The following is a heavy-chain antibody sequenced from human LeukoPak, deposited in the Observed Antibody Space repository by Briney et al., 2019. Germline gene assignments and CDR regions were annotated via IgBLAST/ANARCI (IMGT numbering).Heavy chain of an antibody. CDR1: GYTFTSYG. CDR2: ISAYNGNT. Sequence: ASVKVSCKASGYTFTSYGINWVRQAPGQRLEWMGWISAYNGNTNYAQKLQGRVTMTTDTSTSTAYMELRSLRSDDTAVYYCATEGVGTYNWFDPWGQGTLVTVSS. V-gene: IGHV1-18*01. CDR3: ATEGVGTYNWFDP. J-gene: IGHJ5*02. D-gene: IGHD1-1*01.